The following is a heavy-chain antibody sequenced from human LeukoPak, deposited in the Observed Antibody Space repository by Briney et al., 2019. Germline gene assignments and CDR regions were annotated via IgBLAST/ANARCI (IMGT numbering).Heavy chain of an antibody. Sequence: PGGSLRLSCAASGFPFSNYAMTWVRQAPGKGLERVSGISDSGDRTYYADSVKGRFTISRDNSKNMLYLQMNRLRVEDTALYYCAKGLGTSGYHDYWGQGTLVTVSS. CDR1: GFPFSNYA. J-gene: IGHJ4*02. D-gene: IGHD3-22*01. CDR2: ISDSGDRT. CDR3: AKGLGTSGYHDY. V-gene: IGHV3-23*01.